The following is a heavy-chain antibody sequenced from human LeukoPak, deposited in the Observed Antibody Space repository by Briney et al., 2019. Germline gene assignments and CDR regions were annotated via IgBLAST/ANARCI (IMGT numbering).Heavy chain of an antibody. V-gene: IGHV1-2*02. D-gene: IGHD3-10*01. Sequence: GASVKVSCKASGYTFTGYYMHWVRQAPGQGLEWMGWINPNSGGTNYAQKFQGRVTMTRDTSISTAYMELSRLRSVDTAVYYCARGSRRTGSMVRGVSDFDYWGQGTLVTVSS. CDR2: INPNSGGT. J-gene: IGHJ4*02. CDR3: ARGSRRTGSMVRGVSDFDY. CDR1: GYTFTGYY.